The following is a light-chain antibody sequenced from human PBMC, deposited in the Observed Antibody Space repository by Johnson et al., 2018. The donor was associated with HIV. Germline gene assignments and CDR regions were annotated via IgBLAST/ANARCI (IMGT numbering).Light chain of an antibody. J-gene: IGLJ1*01. Sequence: QSVLTQPPSVSAAPGQKVTVSCSGSSSNIGTNDVSWYQQFPGAAPKLLIYDNNKRPSGIPDRFSGSKSGTSATLGITGLQTGDEADYYCGTWDSSLSADSYVFGSGTKVTVL. CDR3: GTWDSSLSADSYV. CDR1: SSNIGTND. CDR2: DNN. V-gene: IGLV1-51*01.